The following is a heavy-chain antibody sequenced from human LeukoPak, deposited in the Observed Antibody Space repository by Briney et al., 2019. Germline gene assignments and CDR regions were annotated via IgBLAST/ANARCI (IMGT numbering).Heavy chain of an antibody. CDR3: ARGSAAGTWL. D-gene: IGHD6-13*01. CDR2: INHSGST. CDR1: GGSFSGYY. J-gene: IGHJ4*02. Sequence: PSETLSLTCAVYGGSFSGYYWSWIRQPPGKGLEWIGEINHSGSTNYNPSLKSRVTISVDTSKNQFSLKLSSVTAADTAVYYCARGSAAGTWLWGQGTLVTVSS. V-gene: IGHV4-34*01.